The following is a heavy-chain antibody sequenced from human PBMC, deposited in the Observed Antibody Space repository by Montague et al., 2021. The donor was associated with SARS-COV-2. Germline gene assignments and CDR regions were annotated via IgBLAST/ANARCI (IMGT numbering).Heavy chain of an antibody. CDR2: INHGGTT. J-gene: IGHJ4*02. CDR3: SRAIQTTPLMVVIAIPRPFYYLDY. CDR1: GGSFSGDGSFSGYY. Sequence: SETLSLTCAVYGGSFSGDGSFSGYYWRWLRQPPGKRLEWIGEINHGGTTTYNPSLKSPVIISVDTSRNQFSLKLRSVTAADTAAYYCSRAIQTTPLMVVIAIPRPFYYLDYWGQGTLVTVSS. D-gene: IGHD2-21*01. V-gene: IGHV4-34*01.